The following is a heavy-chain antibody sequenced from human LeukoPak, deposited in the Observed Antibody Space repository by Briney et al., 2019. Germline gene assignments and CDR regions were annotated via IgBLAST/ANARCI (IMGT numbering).Heavy chain of an antibody. CDR2: INTDGSSL. CDR1: GFTFDDYG. CDR3: ARRINYYDSGGYYYVRYFDS. Sequence: GGSLRLSCAASGFTFDDYGTSWVRQAPGKGLVWVSRINTDGSSLNYADSVKGRFTISRDNAKNTLYLQMNSLGAEDTAVYYCARRINYYDSGGYYYVRYFDSWGQGTLVTVSS. V-gene: IGHV3-74*01. J-gene: IGHJ4*02. D-gene: IGHD3-22*01.